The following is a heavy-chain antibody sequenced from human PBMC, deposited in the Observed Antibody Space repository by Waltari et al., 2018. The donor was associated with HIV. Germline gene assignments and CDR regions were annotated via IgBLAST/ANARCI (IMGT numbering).Heavy chain of an antibody. CDR3: ARDHGGGWLTS. J-gene: IGHJ5*02. V-gene: IGHV3-7*01. D-gene: IGHD3-16*01. Sequence: EVQLVESGGGLVQPGGSLRLSCEASGFCFSTDWLSWVRQAPGKGLEGVANIKEDGCAKQYADSVRGRFSISRDNPKNLLFLQMNSLGGDDTAVYYCARDHGGGWLTSWGQGTLVSVSS. CDR2: IKEDGCAK. CDR1: GFCFSTDW.